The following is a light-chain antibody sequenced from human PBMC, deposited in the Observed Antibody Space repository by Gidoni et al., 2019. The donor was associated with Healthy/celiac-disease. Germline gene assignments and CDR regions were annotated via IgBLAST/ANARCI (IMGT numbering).Light chain of an antibody. CDR2: AAS. Sequence: DIQMTQYPSSLSASVGERVTITCRASQSISSYVNWYQQKPGKAPKLLIYAASSLQSWVPSRFSVSGSGTDFTLTISSLQPEDFASYYCHQSYSTPPLTFGGGTKVEIK. CDR3: HQSYSTPPLT. V-gene: IGKV1-39*01. CDR1: QSISSY. J-gene: IGKJ4*01.